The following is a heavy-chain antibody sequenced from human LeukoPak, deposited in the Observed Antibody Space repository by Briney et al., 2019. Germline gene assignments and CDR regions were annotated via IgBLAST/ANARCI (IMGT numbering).Heavy chain of an antibody. CDR3: ARAPTYSRSWFDP. D-gene: IGHD4-11*01. CDR2: IIPIFGTA. Sequence: SVKVSCKASGGTFSSYAISWVRQAPGQRLEWMGGIIPIFGTANYAQKFQGRVTITTDESTSTAYMELSSLRSEDTAVYYCARAPTYSRSWFDPWGQGTLVTVSS. V-gene: IGHV1-69*05. J-gene: IGHJ5*02. CDR1: GGTFSSYA.